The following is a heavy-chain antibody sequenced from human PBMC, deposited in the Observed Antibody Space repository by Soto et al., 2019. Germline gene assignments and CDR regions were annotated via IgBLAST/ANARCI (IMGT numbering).Heavy chain of an antibody. D-gene: IGHD3-22*01. V-gene: IGHV3-11*01. CDR1: GFTFSDYY. CDR2: ISSSGSTI. CDR3: ARDTGIVVAPGYFDY. Sequence: GGSLRLSCAASGFTFSDYYMSWIRQAPGKGLEWVSYISSSGSTIYYADSVKGRFTISRDNAKNSLYLQMNGLRAEDTAVYYCARDTGIVVAPGYFDYWGQGTLVTVSS. J-gene: IGHJ4*02.